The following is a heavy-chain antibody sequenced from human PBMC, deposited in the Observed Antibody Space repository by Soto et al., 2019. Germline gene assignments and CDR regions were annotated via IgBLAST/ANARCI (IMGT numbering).Heavy chain of an antibody. Sequence: EESLKISCNGSGYSFAGYWITWVRQKPWKGLEWMGRIDPSDSQTYYSPSFRGHVTISATKSITTVFLQWSSLRASDTAMYYCARQIYDSDTGPNFQYYFDSWGQGTPVTVS. J-gene: IGHJ4*02. CDR3: ARQIYDSDTGPNFQYYFDS. CDR2: IDPSDSQT. V-gene: IGHV5-10-1*01. D-gene: IGHD3-22*01. CDR1: GYSFAGYW.